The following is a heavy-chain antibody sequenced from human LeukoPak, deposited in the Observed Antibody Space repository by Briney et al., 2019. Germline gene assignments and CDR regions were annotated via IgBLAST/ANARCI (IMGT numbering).Heavy chain of an antibody. J-gene: IGHJ4*02. CDR3: AREGDYGDLYYFDY. D-gene: IGHD4-17*01. V-gene: IGHV3-30-3*01. CDR2: ISYDGSNK. CDR1: GFTFSSYA. Sequence: WRSLRLSCAASGFTFSSYAMHWVRQAPGKGLEWVAVISYDGSNKYYADSVKGRFTISRDNSKNTLYLQMNSLRAEDTAVYYCAREGDYGDLYYFDYWGQGTLVTVSS.